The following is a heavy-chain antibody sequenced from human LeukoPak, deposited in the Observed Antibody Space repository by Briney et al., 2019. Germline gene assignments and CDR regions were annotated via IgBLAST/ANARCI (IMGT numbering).Heavy chain of an antibody. CDR1: GYTFTSYD. CDR2: MNPNSGNT. D-gene: IGHD3-3*01. Sequence: ASVKVSCKASGYTFTSYDINWVRQATGQGLEWMGWMNPNSGNTGYAQKFQGRVTITRNTSISTAYMELSSLRSEDPAVYYCARTYSYWSGYPTLGYWGQGTLVTVSS. CDR3: ARTYSYWSGYPTLGY. J-gene: IGHJ4*02. V-gene: IGHV1-8*03.